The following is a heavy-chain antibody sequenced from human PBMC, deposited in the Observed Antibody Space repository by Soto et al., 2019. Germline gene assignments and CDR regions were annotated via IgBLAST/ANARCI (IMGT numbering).Heavy chain of an antibody. V-gene: IGHV3-66*01. CDR2: IYSGGST. CDR1: GFTVSSNY. D-gene: IGHD1-26*01. Sequence: GGSLRLSCAASGFTVSSNYMSWVRQAPGKGLEWVSVIYSGGSTYYADSVKGRFTISRDNSKNTLYLQMNSLRAEDTAVYCCARDVALPPYYYYYMDVRGKGTSVTVSS. J-gene: IGHJ6*03. CDR3: ARDVALPPYYYYYMDV.